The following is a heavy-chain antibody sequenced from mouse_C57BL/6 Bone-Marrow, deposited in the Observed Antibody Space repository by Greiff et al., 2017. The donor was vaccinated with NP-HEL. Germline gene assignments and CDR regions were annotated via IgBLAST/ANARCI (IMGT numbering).Heavy chain of an antibody. Sequence: EVQVVESGGGLVKPGGSLKLSCAASGFTFSSYAMSWVRQTPEKRLEWVATISDGGSYTYYPDNVKGRFTISRDNAKNNLYLQMSHLKSEDTAMYYCARDQGATAYYFDYWGQGTTLTVSS. CDR2: ISDGGSYT. D-gene: IGHD1-2*01. V-gene: IGHV5-4*01. CDR3: ARDQGATAYYFDY. CDR1: GFTFSSYA. J-gene: IGHJ2*01.